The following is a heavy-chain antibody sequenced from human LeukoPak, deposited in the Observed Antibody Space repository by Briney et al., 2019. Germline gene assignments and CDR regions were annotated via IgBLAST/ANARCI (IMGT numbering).Heavy chain of an antibody. CDR1: GFTFSDHI. Sequence: GGSLRLSCAASGFTFSDHIMNRVRQLPGKRLEWVAYVSGSGSTVYYADSVKGRFTISRDNGKSSLYLQMNSLRVEDTALYYCVRQFASWGQGTLVTVSS. CDR3: VRQFAS. J-gene: IGHJ4*02. V-gene: IGHV3-48*01. CDR2: VSGSGSTV.